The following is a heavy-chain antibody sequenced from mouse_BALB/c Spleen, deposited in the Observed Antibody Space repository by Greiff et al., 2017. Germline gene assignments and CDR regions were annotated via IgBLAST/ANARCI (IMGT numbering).Heavy chain of an antibody. J-gene: IGHJ1*01. CDR2: ISSGGST. D-gene: IGHD1-1*01. V-gene: IGHV5-6-5*01. CDR3: ARTSYGSSYGWYFDV. CDR1: GFTFSSYA. Sequence: EVQLVESGGGLVKPGGSLKLSCAASGFTFSSYAMSWVRQTPEKRLEWVASISSGGSTYYPDSVKGRFTISRDNARNILYLQMSSLRSEDTAMYYCARTSYGSSYGWYFDVWGAGTTVTVSS.